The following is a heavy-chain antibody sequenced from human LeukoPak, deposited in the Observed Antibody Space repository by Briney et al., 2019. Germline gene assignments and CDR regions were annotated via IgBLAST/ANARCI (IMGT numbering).Heavy chain of an antibody. CDR3: ARGNVGGGNTYYFDY. D-gene: IGHD2-15*01. V-gene: IGHV1-69*05. CDR2: IIPIFGTA. J-gene: IGHJ4*02. Sequence: GASVKVSCKASGGTFSSYAISWVRQAPGQGLEWMGGIIPIFGTANYAQKFQGRVTMTRDTSTSTVYMELSSLRSEDTAVYYCARGNVGGGNTYYFDYWGQGTLVTVSS. CDR1: GGTFSSYA.